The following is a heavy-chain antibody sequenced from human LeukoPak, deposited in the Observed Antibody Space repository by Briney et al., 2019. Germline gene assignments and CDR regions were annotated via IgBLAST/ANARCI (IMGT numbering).Heavy chain of an antibody. D-gene: IGHD2-2*01. Sequence: GESLKISCAASGFTFSNYAMTWVRQAPGKGLEWVSTISGSSTNTYYVDSVKGRFAISRDDSKNILYLHMNSLRAEDTAVYYCAKATSEFSSRCPDYWGQGTLVTVSS. J-gene: IGHJ4*02. V-gene: IGHV3-23*01. CDR3: AKATSEFSSRCPDY. CDR2: ISGSSTNT. CDR1: GFTFSNYA.